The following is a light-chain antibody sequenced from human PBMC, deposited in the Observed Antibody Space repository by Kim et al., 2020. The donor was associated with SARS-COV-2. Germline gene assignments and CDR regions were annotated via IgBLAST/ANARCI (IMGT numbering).Light chain of an antibody. CDR2: WAS. CDR3: QQYCSSPLT. CDR1: QSVLYSSNNKNY. V-gene: IGKV4-1*01. Sequence: DIVMTQSPDSLAVSLGERATVHCKSSQSVLYSSNNKNYLAWYQQRPGQPPKLLIYWASTRESGVPDRFSGSGSGTDFTLTISSLQAEDVALYYCQQYCSSPLTFGGGTKVDIK. J-gene: IGKJ4*01.